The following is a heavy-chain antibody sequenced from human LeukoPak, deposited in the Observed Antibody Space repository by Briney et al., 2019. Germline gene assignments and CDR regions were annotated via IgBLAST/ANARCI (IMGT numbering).Heavy chain of an antibody. Sequence: GGSLRLSCAASAFTFSSHWMSWVRQAPGKGLEWVANIKPDGSEKYYVDSVKGRFTISRDNAKNSLYLQMNSLRAEDTAVYYCARDPFGDNWFDPWGQGTLVTVSS. CDR3: ARDPFGDNWFDP. CDR1: AFTFSSHW. D-gene: IGHD2-21*01. CDR2: IKPDGSEK. J-gene: IGHJ5*02. V-gene: IGHV3-7*01.